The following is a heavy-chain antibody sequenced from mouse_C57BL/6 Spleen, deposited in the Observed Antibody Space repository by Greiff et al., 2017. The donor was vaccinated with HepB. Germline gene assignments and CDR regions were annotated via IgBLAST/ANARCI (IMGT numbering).Heavy chain of an antibody. D-gene: IGHD2-2*01. J-gene: IGHJ3*01. Sequence: QVQLQQSGAELVRPGTSVKLSCKASGYTFTSYWMHWVKQRPGQGLEWIGVIDPSDSYTNYNQKFKGKATLTVDTSSSTAYMQLSSLTSEDSAVYYCAREVYYGYDVAWFAYWGQGTLVTVSA. CDR2: IDPSDSYT. V-gene: IGHV1-59*01. CDR3: AREVYYGYDVAWFAY. CDR1: GYTFTSYW.